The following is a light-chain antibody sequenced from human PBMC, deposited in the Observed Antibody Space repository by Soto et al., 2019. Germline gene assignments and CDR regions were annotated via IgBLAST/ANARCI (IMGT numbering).Light chain of an antibody. Sequence: EIVLTQSPGTLSLSPGERATLSCRASQSVSSTYLTWYQHKPGQAPRLLIYRASRRVAGIPDRFSGSGSGTDFTLTITRLEPEDCAMYYCQQCGTSPFTFGQGTKREIK. CDR3: QQCGTSPFT. CDR1: QSVSSTY. CDR2: RAS. J-gene: IGKJ2*01. V-gene: IGKV3-20*01.